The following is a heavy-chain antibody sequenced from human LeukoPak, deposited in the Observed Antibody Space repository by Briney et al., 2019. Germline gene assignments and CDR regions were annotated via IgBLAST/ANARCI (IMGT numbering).Heavy chain of an antibody. CDR1: GFTFSTYW. CDR2: IKQDGSEK. CDR3: ARHGGAFDI. Sequence: PGRSLRLSCAASGFTFSTYWMSWARQAPGKRPEWVAYIKQDGSEKDYLDSVKGRFTISRDNAKNSLYLQMNSLRGEDTAVYYCARHGGAFDIWGQGTLVTVSS. D-gene: IGHD3-10*01. V-gene: IGHV3-7*01. J-gene: IGHJ3*02.